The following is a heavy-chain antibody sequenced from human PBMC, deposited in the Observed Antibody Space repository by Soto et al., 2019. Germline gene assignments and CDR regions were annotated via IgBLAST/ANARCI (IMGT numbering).Heavy chain of an antibody. Sequence: QVQLVQSGAEVKKPGASVKVSCVASGYSFRSYGISWVRQAPGQGLEWVGWISAYNGNTNYAQRVQGRVTMTTEISTTTAYMELRSLRSDDTAVYYCARGGTYNCYDYAAEDNWGQGILVTVSS. J-gene: IGHJ4*02. V-gene: IGHV1-18*01. CDR2: ISAYNGNT. CDR1: GYSFRSYG. D-gene: IGHD5-12*01. CDR3: ARGGTYNCYDYAAEDN.